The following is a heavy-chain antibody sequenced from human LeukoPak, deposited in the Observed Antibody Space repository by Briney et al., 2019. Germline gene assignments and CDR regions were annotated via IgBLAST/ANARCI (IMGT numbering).Heavy chain of an antibody. D-gene: IGHD3-3*01. CDR3: ARDSTYYDFWSGYYPDY. CDR1: GITFSSFA. J-gene: IGHJ4*02. V-gene: IGHV3-23*01. CDR2: ISGSGGTT. Sequence: GGSLRLSCAASGITFSSFAMSWVRQAPGKGLEWVSAISGSGGTTYYADSVKGRFTISRDNAKNSLYLQMNSLRAEDTAVYYCARDSTYYDFWSGYYPDYWGQGTLVTVSS.